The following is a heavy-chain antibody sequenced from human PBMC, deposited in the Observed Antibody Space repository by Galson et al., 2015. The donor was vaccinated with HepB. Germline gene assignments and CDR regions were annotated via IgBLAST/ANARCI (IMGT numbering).Heavy chain of an antibody. CDR1: GFTFSSYA. CDR3: ARGSLRYFDWSGGYFDY. J-gene: IGHJ4*02. V-gene: IGHV3-30-3*01. D-gene: IGHD3-9*01. CDR2: ISYDGSNK. Sequence: SLRLSCAASGFTFSSYAMHWVRQAPGRGLEWVAVISYDGSNKYYADSVKGRFTISRDNSKNTLYLQMNSLRAGDTAVYYCARGSLRYFDWSGGYFDYWGQGTLVTVSS.